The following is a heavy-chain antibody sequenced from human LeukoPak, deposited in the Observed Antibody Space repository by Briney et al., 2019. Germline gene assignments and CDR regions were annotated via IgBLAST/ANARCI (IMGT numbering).Heavy chain of an antibody. CDR3: ARPIVVVPAAIRNAAFDI. D-gene: IGHD2-2*01. Sequence: PGGSLRLSCAASGFTFSSYAMHWVRQAPGKGLEWVAVISYDGSNKYYADSVKGRFTISRDNSKNTLYLQMNSLRAEDTAVYYCARPIVVVPAAIRNAAFDIWGQGTMVTVSS. CDR2: ISYDGSNK. V-gene: IGHV3-30-3*01. CDR1: GFTFSSYA. J-gene: IGHJ3*02.